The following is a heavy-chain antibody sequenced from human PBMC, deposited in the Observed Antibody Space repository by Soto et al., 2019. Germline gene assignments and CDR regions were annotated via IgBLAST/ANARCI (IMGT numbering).Heavy chain of an antibody. J-gene: IGHJ3*02. V-gene: IGHV3-30-3*01. CDR2: ISFDGGTK. Sequence: QEHLVESGGGVVQPGRSLRLSCAASGFTFSNYAIHWVRQAPGNGLERVALISFDGGTKYYADSVKGRFTLSRDNSKNTVSVEMNSLRDDDSAVYYCARRAAADVLSVAFDMWGHGTMVIVSS. D-gene: IGHD6-13*01. CDR3: ARRAAADVLSVAFDM. CDR1: GFTFSNYA.